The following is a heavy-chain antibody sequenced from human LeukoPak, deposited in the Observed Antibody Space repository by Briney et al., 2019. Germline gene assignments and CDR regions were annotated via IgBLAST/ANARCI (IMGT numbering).Heavy chain of an antibody. V-gene: IGHV3-21*01. Sequence: PGGSLRLSCAASGFTFKIYSMNWVRQAPGKGLEWVASISSLSTYRYFADSVKGRFTVSRDNAKNSLYLEMNSLRAGDTAVYYCARGSITHYDFDVWGQGTTVTVSS. CDR2: ISSLSTYR. D-gene: IGHD3-3*01. J-gene: IGHJ6*02. CDR1: GFTFKIYS. CDR3: ARGSITHYDFDV.